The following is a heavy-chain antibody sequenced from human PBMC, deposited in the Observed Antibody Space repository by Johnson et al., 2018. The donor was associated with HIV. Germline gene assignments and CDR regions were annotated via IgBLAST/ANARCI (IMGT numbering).Heavy chain of an antibody. Sequence: VQLVESGGGLVQPGGSLRLSCAASGFTFSSYWMTWVRQAPGTGLEWVANIKQDGSEKNYLDSVKGRFTISRDNAKNALYLQMNSLRVEDTAVYYCARDKYCSGGSCYLDAFDIWGQGTMVIVSS. J-gene: IGHJ3*02. CDR3: ARDKYCSGGSCYLDAFDI. CDR1: GFTFSSYW. D-gene: IGHD2-15*01. CDR2: IKQDGSEK. V-gene: IGHV3-7*01.